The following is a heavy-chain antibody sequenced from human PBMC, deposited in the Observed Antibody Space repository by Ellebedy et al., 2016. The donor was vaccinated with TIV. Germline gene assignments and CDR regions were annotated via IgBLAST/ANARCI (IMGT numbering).Heavy chain of an antibody. D-gene: IGHD5-18*01. CDR3: ARVYTAAGSMDV. V-gene: IGHV4-59*02. J-gene: IGHJ6*02. Sequence: MPGGSLRLSCIVSGGSVSKYHWSWIRQPPGKALEWIGYIYFGGSTNFNPYLKSRVTTSVDTSKNQFSLKLTPVTAADTAIYYCARVYTAAGSMDVWGQGTTVTVSS. CDR1: GGSVSKYH. CDR2: IYFGGST.